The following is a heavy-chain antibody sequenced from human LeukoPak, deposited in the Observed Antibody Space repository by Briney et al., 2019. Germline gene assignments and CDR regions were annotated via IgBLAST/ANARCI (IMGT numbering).Heavy chain of an antibody. CDR1: GYTFTSYA. V-gene: IGHV1-3*01. J-gene: IGHJ4*02. CDR3: ARARDLRLGEPYFDY. D-gene: IGHD3-16*01. Sequence: GASVKVSCKASGYTFTSYAMHWVRQAPGQRLEWMGWINAGNGNTKYSQKFQGRVTITGDTSASTAYMELSSLRSEDTAVYYCARARDLRLGEPYFDYWGQGTLVTVSS. CDR2: INAGNGNT.